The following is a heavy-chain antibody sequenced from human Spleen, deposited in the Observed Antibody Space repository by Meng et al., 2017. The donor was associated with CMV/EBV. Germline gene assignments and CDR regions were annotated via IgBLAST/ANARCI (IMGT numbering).Heavy chain of an antibody. J-gene: IGHJ5*02. CDR1: GGSISSYY. D-gene: IGHD3-10*01. Sequence: SETLSLTCTVSGGSISSYYWSWIRQPAGKGLEWIGRIYTSGSTNYNPSLKSRVTMSVDTSKNQFSLKLSSVTAADTAVYYCARDLTMVRGPATTNWFDPWGQGTLVTVS. CDR2: IYTSGST. CDR3: ARDLTMVRGPATTNWFDP. V-gene: IGHV4-4*07.